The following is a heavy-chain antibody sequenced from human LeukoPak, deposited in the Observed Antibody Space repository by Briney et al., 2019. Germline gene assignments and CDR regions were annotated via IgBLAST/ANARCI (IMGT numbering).Heavy chain of an antibody. J-gene: IGHJ4*02. CDR1: GYSISSGYY. V-gene: IGHV4-38-2*02. CDR3: ARDPDYYDSYYFDH. CDR2: IYHSGST. D-gene: IGHD3-22*01. Sequence: SETLSLTCTDSGYSISSGYYWGWIRQPPGKGLEWIGSIYHSGSTYYNPSLKSRVTISVDTSKNQFSLKLSSVTAADTAVYYCARDPDYYDSYYFDHWGQGTLVTVSS.